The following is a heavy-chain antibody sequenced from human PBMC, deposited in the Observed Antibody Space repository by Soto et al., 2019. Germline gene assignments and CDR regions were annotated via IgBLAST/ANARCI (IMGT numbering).Heavy chain of an antibody. D-gene: IGHD7-27*01. Sequence: EVQLLESGGGLVQPGGSLRLSCAASGFTFTSYAMHWVRQAPGKGLEWVSVVSGSGGSTYYADSVKGRFTISRDNSANTLYLQMNSLRPEDTAVYYCAKLTTGWYFDLWGRGTRVTVS. CDR1: GFTFTSYA. CDR3: AKLTTGWYFDL. J-gene: IGHJ2*01. CDR2: VSGSGGST. V-gene: IGHV3-23*01.